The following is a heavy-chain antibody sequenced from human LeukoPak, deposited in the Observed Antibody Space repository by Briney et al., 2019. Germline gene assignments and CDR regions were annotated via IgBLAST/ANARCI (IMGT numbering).Heavy chain of an antibody. V-gene: IGHV3-21*01. CDR3: ARDHEYSYGYSDY. J-gene: IGHJ4*02. CDR2: ISSSSSYI. CDR1: GFTFSSYS. D-gene: IGHD5-18*01. Sequence: GGSLRLSCAASGFTFSSYSMNWVRQAPGKGLEWVSSISSSSSYIYYADSVKGRLTISRDNAKNSLYLQMNSLRAEDTAVYYCARDHEYSYGYSDYWGQGTLVTVSS.